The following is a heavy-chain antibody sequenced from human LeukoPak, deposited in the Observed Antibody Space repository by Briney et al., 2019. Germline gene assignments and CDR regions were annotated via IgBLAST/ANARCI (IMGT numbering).Heavy chain of an antibody. D-gene: IGHD6-13*01. Sequence: SQTLSLTCAISGDSVSGNSAAWNWIRLSPSRGLEWLGRTYYRSKWYSNYAVSVRSRITINPDTSRNQFSLQLNSVTPEDAAVYYCARDRGVQLTAAYYYYGMDVWGQGTTVTVSS. V-gene: IGHV6-1*01. CDR2: TYYRSKWYS. J-gene: IGHJ6*02. CDR3: ARDRGVQLTAAYYYYGMDV. CDR1: GDSVSGNSAA.